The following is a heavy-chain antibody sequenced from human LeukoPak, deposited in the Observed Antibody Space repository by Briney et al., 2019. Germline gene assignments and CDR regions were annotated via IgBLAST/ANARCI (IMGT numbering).Heavy chain of an antibody. V-gene: IGHV4-59*08. CDR3: AHEVDTAMVT. J-gene: IGHJ4*02. D-gene: IGHD5-18*01. CDR1: GGSISSYY. CDR2: IYYSGST. Sequence: PSETLSLTCTVPGGSISSYYWSWIRQPPGQGLEWIGYIYYSGSTNYNPSLKSRVTISVDTSKNQFSLKLSSVTAADTAVYYCAHEVDTAMVTWGQGTLVTVSS.